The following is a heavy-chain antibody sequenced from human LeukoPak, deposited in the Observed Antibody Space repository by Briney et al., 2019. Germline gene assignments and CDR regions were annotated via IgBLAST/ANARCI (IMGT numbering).Heavy chain of an antibody. CDR3: AREDVLLWFGEFMSRYYYMDV. J-gene: IGHJ6*03. CDR1: GGSFSGYY. Sequence: PSETLSLTCAVYGGSFSGYYWSWIRQPPGKGLEWIGEINHSGSTNYSPSLKSRVTISVDTSKNQFSLKLSSVTAADTAVYYCAREDVLLWFGEFMSRYYYMDVWGKGTTVTVSS. CDR2: INHSGST. V-gene: IGHV4-34*01. D-gene: IGHD3-10*01.